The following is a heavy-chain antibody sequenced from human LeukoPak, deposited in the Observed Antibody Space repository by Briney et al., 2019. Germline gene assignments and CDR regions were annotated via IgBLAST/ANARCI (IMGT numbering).Heavy chain of an antibody. Sequence: PGGSLRLSCAASGFTFSSYAMSWVRQAPGKGLEWVSAISGSGGSTYYADSVKGRFTISRDNSKNTLYLQMNSLRAEDTAVYYCARDRAYSSSAGYFDYWGQGTLVTVSS. V-gene: IGHV3-23*01. CDR3: ARDRAYSSSAGYFDY. CDR1: GFTFSSYA. CDR2: ISGSGGST. D-gene: IGHD6-6*01. J-gene: IGHJ4*02.